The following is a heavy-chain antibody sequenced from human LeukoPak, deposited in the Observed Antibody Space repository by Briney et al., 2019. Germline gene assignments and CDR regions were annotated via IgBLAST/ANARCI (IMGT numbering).Heavy chain of an antibody. J-gene: IGHJ4*02. Sequence: SQTLSLTCTVPGGSISSGSYYWSWIRQPAGKGLEWVGRIYTSGSTNYNPSLKSRVTISVDTSKNQFSLKLTSVTAADTAVYYCARSGLTYYYDSSGYYYLGYWGQGTLVTVSS. CDR2: IYTSGST. CDR3: ARSGLTYYYDSSGYYYLGY. V-gene: IGHV4-61*02. CDR1: GGSISSGSYY. D-gene: IGHD3-22*01.